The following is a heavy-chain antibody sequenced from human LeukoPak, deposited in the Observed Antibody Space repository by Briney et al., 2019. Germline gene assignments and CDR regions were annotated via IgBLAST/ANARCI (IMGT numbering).Heavy chain of an antibody. CDR1: GGSISSYY. Sequence: SETLSLTCTVSGGSISSYYWSWIRQPPGKGLEWIGYIYTSGSTNYNPSLKSRVTISVDTSKNQFSLKLSSVTAADTAVYYCARHRPYSISSVSALDYWGQGTLVTVSS. V-gene: IGHV4-4*09. J-gene: IGHJ4*02. CDR2: IYTSGST. D-gene: IGHD6-6*01. CDR3: ARHRPYSISSVSALDY.